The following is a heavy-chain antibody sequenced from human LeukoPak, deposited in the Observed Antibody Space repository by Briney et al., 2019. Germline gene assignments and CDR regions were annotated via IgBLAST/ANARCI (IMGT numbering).Heavy chain of an antibody. J-gene: IGHJ3*01. CDR3: GRVSEYPTRGVFDF. V-gene: IGHV4-59*01. CDR2: IYYSGST. Sequence: SETLSLTCTVSGGSISSYYWSWIRQPPGKGLEWIGYIYYSGSTNYNPSLKSRVTISVDTSKNQFSLKLSSVTAADTAVYYWGRVSEYPTRGVFDFGAKGKRVPVS. D-gene: IGHD2-8*02. CDR1: GGSISSYY.